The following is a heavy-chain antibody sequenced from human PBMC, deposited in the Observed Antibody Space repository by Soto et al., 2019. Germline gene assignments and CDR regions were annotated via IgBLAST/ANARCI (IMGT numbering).Heavy chain of an antibody. D-gene: IGHD3-10*01. CDR3: GSGPWY. Sequence: SETLSLTYTVSGDSVSSGDYYWSWIRQPPGKGLEWIGYIYHSGSTYYNPSLKSRVTISVDRSKNQFSLKLSSVTAADTAVYYYGSGPWYWGQGTLVTVSS. CDR2: IYHSGST. CDR1: GDSVSSGDYY. V-gene: IGHV4-30-2*02. J-gene: IGHJ4*02.